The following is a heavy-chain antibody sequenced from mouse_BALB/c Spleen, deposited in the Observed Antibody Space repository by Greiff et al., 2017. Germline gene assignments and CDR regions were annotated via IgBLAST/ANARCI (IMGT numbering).Heavy chain of an antibody. CDR3: TTDSN. CDR1: GFTFSNYW. CDR2: IRLKSNNYAT. Sequence: EVKLMESGGGLVQPGGSMKLSCVASGFTFSNYWMNWVRQSPEKGLEWVAEIRLKSNNYATHYAESVKGRFTISRDDSKSSVYLQMNNLRAEDTGIYYCTTDSNWGQGTTLTVSS. J-gene: IGHJ2*01. V-gene: IGHV6-6*02.